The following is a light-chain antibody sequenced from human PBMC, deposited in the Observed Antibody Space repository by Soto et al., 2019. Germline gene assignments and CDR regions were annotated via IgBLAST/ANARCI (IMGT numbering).Light chain of an antibody. CDR2: GAS. J-gene: IGKJ2*01. V-gene: IGKV3-20*01. CDR1: QSVTSTY. Sequence: DIVLTQSPGTLSLSPGERATLSCRASQSVTSTYLAWYQQKSGLAPRLLIYGASSRVTGIRDRFSGRGSGTDFTLTISRLEPEDLAVYYCQLYDGSSKYTFGQGTMVESK. CDR3: QLYDGSSKYT.